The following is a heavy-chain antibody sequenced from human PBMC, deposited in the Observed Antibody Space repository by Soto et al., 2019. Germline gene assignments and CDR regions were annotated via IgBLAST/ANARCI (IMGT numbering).Heavy chain of an antibody. CDR3: ARRFLNVYAIQESRYFDY. V-gene: IGHV4-34*01. Sequence: QVQLQQWGAGLLKPSETLSLTCAVYGGSFSGYYWSWIRQPPGKGLEWIGEINHSGSTNYNPSLKRRVTISVDTSKNQFSLKLSSVTAADTAVYYCARRFLNVYAIQESRYFDYWGQGTLVTVSS. CDR1: GGSFSGYY. D-gene: IGHD2-8*01. CDR2: INHSGST. J-gene: IGHJ4*02.